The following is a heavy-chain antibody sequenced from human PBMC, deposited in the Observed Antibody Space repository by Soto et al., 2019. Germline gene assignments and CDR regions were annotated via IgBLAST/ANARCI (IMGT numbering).Heavy chain of an antibody. D-gene: IGHD4-4*01. Sequence: SETLSLTCTVSGGSISSSSYYWGWIRQPPGKGLEWIGSIYYSGSTYYNPSLKSRVTISVDTSKNQFSLKLSSVTAADTAVYYCARRAVTTLNWFDPCGQGTLVTVSS. CDR1: GGSISSSSYY. CDR3: ARRAVTTLNWFDP. CDR2: IYYSGST. J-gene: IGHJ5*02. V-gene: IGHV4-39*01.